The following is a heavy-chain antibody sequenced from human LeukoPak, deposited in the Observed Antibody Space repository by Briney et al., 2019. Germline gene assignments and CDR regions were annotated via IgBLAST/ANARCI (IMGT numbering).Heavy chain of an antibody. CDR3: AKDSSDAFAI. CDR1: GFTFDDYA. Sequence: GRSLRLSCAASGFTFDDYAMHWVRQAPGKGLEWVSGISWNSGSIGYADSVKGRFTISRDNAKNSLYLQMNSLRAEDTALYYCAKDSSDAFAIWGQGTMVTVSS. V-gene: IGHV3-9*01. CDR2: ISWNSGSI. J-gene: IGHJ3*02.